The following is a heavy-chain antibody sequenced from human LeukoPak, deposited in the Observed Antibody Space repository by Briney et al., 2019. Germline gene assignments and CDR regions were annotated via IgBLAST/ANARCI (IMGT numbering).Heavy chain of an antibody. CDR1: GFTVSSNY. D-gene: IGHD2/OR15-2a*01. CDR2: LQKDGSDI. J-gene: IGHJ3*02. V-gene: IGHV3-30*02. CDR3: AIRRGTQVLGNNIDI. Sequence: GGSLRLSCAVSGFTVSSNYMSWVRQAPDKGLEWVAFLQKDGSDIHYADSVEGRFTISRDNSKNTLYLQMNSLRAEDTAVYYCAIRRGTQVLGNNIDIWGQGTLVTVSS.